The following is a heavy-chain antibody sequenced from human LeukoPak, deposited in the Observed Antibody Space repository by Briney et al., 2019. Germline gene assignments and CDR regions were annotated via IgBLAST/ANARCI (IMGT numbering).Heavy chain of an antibody. CDR3: AKEYPAFD. CDR2: IKQAGSDK. V-gene: IGHV3-7*05. J-gene: IGHJ4*02. CDR1: GFTFSSYW. Sequence: GGSLRLSCAASGFTFSSYWMTWVRQAPGKGLEWVANIKQAGSDKYYVDSVKGRFTISRDNSKNTLYLQTNSLRAEDTAVYYCAKEYPAFDWGQGTLVTVSS. D-gene: IGHD2-2*01.